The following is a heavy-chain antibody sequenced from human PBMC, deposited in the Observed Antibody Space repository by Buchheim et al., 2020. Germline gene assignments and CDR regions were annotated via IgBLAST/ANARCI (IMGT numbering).Heavy chain of an antibody. V-gene: IGHV3-21*01. CDR2: ISSSSSYI. CDR1: GFTFSSYS. D-gene: IGHD3-22*01. CDR3: ARDLHYYDSSGYDYLGPLAASFDY. J-gene: IGHJ4*02. Sequence: EVQLVESGGGLVKPGGSLRLSCAASGFTFSSYSMNWVRQAPGKGLEWVSSISSSSSYIYYADSVKGRFTISRDNAKNSLYLQMNSLRAEDTAVYYCARDLHYYDSSGYDYLGPLAASFDYWGQGTL.